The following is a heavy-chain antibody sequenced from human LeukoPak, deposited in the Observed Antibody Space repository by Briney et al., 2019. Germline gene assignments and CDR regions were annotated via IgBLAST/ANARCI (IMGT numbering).Heavy chain of an antibody. D-gene: IGHD3-16*01. V-gene: IGHV4-59*01. Sequence: SETLSLTCTVSGDSISSYYWSWIRQPPGKGLEWIGYIYDSGKTNYNASLISRVTISVDTSRNQFSLKLTSVTPADTAVYYCARGGGTLDYWGQGTLVTVSS. CDR1: GDSISSYY. J-gene: IGHJ4*02. CDR3: ARGGGTLDY. CDR2: IYDSGKT.